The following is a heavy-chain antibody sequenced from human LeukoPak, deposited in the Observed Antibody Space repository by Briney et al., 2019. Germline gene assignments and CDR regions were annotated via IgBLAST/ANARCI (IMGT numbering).Heavy chain of an antibody. V-gene: IGHV3-23*01. Sequence: GGSLRLSCVASGFTFNIHWMTWVRQAPGKGLEWVSAISGSGGSTYYADSVKGRFTISRDNSKNTLYLQMNSLRAEDTAVYYCAREKCSSTSCLDAFDIWGQGTMVTVSS. J-gene: IGHJ3*02. D-gene: IGHD2-2*01. CDR1: GFTFNIHW. CDR2: ISGSGGST. CDR3: AREKCSSTSCLDAFDI.